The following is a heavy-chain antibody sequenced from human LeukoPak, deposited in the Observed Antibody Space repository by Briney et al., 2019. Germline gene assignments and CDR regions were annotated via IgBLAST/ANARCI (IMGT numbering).Heavy chain of an antibody. J-gene: IGHJ4*02. CDR2: ISGNGGST. CDR3: AKDLGRSGWSDFDY. V-gene: IGHV3-23*01. D-gene: IGHD6-19*01. Sequence: GGSLRLSCAASGFTFSSYAMSWVRQAPGKGLEWVSAISGNGGSTYYADSVKGRFTISRDNSKNTLYLQMNSLRAEDTAVYYCAKDLGRSGWSDFDYWGRGTLVTVSS. CDR1: GFTFSSYA.